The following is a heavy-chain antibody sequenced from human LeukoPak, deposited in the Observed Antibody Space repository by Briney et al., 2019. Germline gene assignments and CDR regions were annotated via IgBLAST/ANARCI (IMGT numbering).Heavy chain of an antibody. J-gene: IGHJ5*02. Sequence: ASVKVSCKASGYTFTSYGISWVRQAPGQGLEWMGWISAYNGNTNYAQKLQGRVTMTTDTSTGTAYMELRSLRSDDTAVYYCAREGGVASGNNWFDPWGQGTLVTVSS. CDR3: AREGGVASGNNWFDP. V-gene: IGHV1-18*01. CDR2: ISAYNGNT. CDR1: GYTFTSYG. D-gene: IGHD1-26*01.